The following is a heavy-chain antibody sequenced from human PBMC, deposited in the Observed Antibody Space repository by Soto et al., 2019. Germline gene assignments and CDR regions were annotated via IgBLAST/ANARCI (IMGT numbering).Heavy chain of an antibody. Sequence: GSLRLSCAGSGFTFRWFDMHWVRQATGKGLEWVSAIGAGGETYYAGSVKGRFTISRENAKNSLYLQMNSLRAGDSAVYFCARAYRSLVVNPDFDYWGQGTQVTVSS. J-gene: IGHJ4*02. V-gene: IGHV3-13*01. CDR3: ARAYRSLVVNPDFDY. D-gene: IGHD3-22*01. CDR2: IGAGGET. CDR1: GFTFRWFD.